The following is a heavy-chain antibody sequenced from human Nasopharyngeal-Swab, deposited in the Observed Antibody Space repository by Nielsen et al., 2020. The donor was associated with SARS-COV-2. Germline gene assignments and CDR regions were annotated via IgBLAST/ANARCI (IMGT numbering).Heavy chain of an antibody. J-gene: IGHJ4*02. Sequence: SETLSLTCTVSGGSIRSSSYYWGWIRQPPGKGLEWIGSIYYTGNTYYSPSLKSRLTMLIDTSNNQFSLKLNSVTAADTAVYYCARDRESSGYYQTFDYWGQGTLVTVSS. D-gene: IGHD3-22*01. CDR1: GGSIRSSSYY. CDR3: ARDRESSGYYQTFDY. CDR2: IYYTGNT. V-gene: IGHV4-39*07.